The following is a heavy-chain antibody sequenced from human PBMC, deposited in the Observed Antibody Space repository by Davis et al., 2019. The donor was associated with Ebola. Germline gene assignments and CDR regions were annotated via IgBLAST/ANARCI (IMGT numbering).Heavy chain of an antibody. CDR3: ARDRCSGGSCYLGGTPPDH. CDR1: GGTFSSYA. J-gene: IGHJ4*02. CDR2: IIPIFGTA. D-gene: IGHD2-15*01. Sequence: AASVKVSCKASGGTFSSYAISWVRQAPGQGLEWMGGIIPIFGTANYAQKFQGRVTITADKSTSTAYMELSSLRSEDTAVYYCARDRCSGGSCYLGGTPPDHWGQGTLVTVSS. V-gene: IGHV1-69*06.